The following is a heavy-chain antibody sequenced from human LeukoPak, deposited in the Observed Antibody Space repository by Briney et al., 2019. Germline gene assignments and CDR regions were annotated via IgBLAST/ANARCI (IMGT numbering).Heavy chain of an antibody. Sequence: GGSLRLSCAASGFTFSSYAMSWVRQAPGKGLEWVSAISGSGGSTYYADSVKGRFTISRDNSKNTPYLQMNGLRAEDTAVYYCAKDGYYYDSSGYYYPDYWGQGTLVTVSS. CDR3: AKDGYYYDSSGYYYPDY. J-gene: IGHJ4*02. D-gene: IGHD3-22*01. V-gene: IGHV3-23*01. CDR1: GFTFSSYA. CDR2: ISGSGGST.